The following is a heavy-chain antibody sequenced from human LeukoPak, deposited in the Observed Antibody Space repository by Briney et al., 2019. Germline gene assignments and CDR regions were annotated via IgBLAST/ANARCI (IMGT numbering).Heavy chain of an antibody. Sequence: GSSVKVSCKASGGTFSSYAVSWVRQAPGQGLEWMGGIIPIFGTANYAQKFQGRVTITADKSTSTAYMELRSLRSDDTAVYYCAREERGYSSSFPPEYFQHWGQGTLVTVSS. CDR3: AREERGYSSSFPPEYFQH. V-gene: IGHV1-69*06. J-gene: IGHJ1*01. CDR2: IIPIFGTA. CDR1: GGTFSSYA. D-gene: IGHD6-13*01.